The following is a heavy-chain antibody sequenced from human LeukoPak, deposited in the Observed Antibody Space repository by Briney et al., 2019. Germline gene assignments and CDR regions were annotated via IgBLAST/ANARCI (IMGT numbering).Heavy chain of an antibody. J-gene: IGHJ4*02. V-gene: IGHV3-23*01. CDR1: GFTFSTCA. CDR2: ISGGGRST. Sequence: GGSLRLSCAASGFTFSTCAMSWVRQAPGKGLEWVSTISGGGRSTDYADSVKGRFTISRDNSKNTLYLQMSSLRAEDTAVYYCARERYFDYWGQGTLVTVSS. CDR3: ARERYFDY.